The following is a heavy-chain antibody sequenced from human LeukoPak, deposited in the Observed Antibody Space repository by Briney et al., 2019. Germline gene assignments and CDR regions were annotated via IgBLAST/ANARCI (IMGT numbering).Heavy chain of an antibody. CDR2: IYWNDDK. J-gene: IGHJ3*02. V-gene: IGHV2-5*01. CDR3: AHTLATMIVAPHAFDI. Sequence: SGPTLVNPTQTLTLTCTFSGSSLSTSGVGVGWIRQPPGKALEWLALIYWNDDKRYSPSLKSRLTITKDTSKNQVVLTMTNMDPVDTATYYCAHTLATMIVAPHAFDIWGQGTMVTVSS. D-gene: IGHD3-22*01. CDR1: GSSLSTSGVG.